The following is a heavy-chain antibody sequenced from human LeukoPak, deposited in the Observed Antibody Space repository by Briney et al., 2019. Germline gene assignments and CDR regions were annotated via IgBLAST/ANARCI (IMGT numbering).Heavy chain of an antibody. CDR2: IYSGGST. V-gene: IGHV3-66*01. CDR1: GFTVSSNY. J-gene: IGHJ2*01. D-gene: IGHD4-11*01. Sequence: GGSLRLSCAASGFTVSSNYMGWVHQAPGKGLEWVSVIYSGGSTYYADSVKGRFTISRDNSKNTLYLQMNSLRAEDTAVYYCARWGQRYYSRGWYFDLWGRGTLVTVSS. CDR3: ARWGQRYYSRGWYFDL.